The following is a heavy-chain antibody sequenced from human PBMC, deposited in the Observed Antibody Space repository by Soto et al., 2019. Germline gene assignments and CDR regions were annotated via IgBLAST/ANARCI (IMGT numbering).Heavy chain of an antibody. D-gene: IGHD6-13*01. CDR2: IYYSGST. J-gene: IGHJ4*02. CDR3: ARHVRAGYSSSWGRKYSYGSFDY. Sequence: QLQLQESGPGLVKPSETLSLTCTVSGGSISSSSYYWGWIRQPPGKGLEWLGSIYYSGSTYYNPSLKRRVTISVDTSKNQFSLKLSCVTAADTAVYYCARHVRAGYSSSWGRKYSYGSFDYWGQGTLVTVSS. V-gene: IGHV4-39*01. CDR1: GGSISSSSYY.